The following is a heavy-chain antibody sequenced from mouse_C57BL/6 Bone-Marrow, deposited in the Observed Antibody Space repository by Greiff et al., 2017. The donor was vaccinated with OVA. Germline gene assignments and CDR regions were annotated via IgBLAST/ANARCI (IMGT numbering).Heavy chain of an antibody. V-gene: IGHV1-66*01. CDR3: ARRRGFDY. Sequence: VNLVESGPELVKPGASVKISCKASGYSFTSYYIHWVKQRPGQGLEWIGWIYPGSGNTKYNEKFKGKATLTADTSSSTAYMQLSSLTSEDSAVYYCARRRGFDYWGQGTTLTVSS. CDR1: GYSFTSYY. CDR2: IYPGSGNT. J-gene: IGHJ2*01.